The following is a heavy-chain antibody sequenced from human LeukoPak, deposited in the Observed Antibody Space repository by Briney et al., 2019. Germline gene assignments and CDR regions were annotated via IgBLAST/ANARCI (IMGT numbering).Heavy chain of an antibody. CDR1: GFSFRSYW. CDR2: IKQDGSEK. D-gene: IGHD2-2*01. V-gene: IGHV3-7*01. CDR3: ARDPECSSTSCYGIFDY. J-gene: IGHJ4*02. Sequence: PGGSLRLSCADSGFSFRSYWMSWVRQAPGNGLEWVANIKQDGSEKFYVDSVKGRFTISRDNAKNSLYLQMNSLRAEDTAVYYCARDPECSSTSCYGIFDYWGQGTPVTVSS.